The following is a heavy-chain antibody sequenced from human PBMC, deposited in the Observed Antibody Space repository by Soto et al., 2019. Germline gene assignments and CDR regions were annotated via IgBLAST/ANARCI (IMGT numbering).Heavy chain of an antibody. V-gene: IGHV4-30-4*01. Sequence: SETLSLTCTVSGGSTSSGDYYWSWIRQPPGKGLEWIGYIYYSGSTYYNPSLKSRVTISVDTSKNQFSLKLSSLTAADTAVYYCAREDILTGYSIFDYWGQGTLVTVSS. CDR3: AREDILTGYSIFDY. CDR1: GGSTSSGDYY. CDR2: IYYSGST. D-gene: IGHD3-9*01. J-gene: IGHJ4*02.